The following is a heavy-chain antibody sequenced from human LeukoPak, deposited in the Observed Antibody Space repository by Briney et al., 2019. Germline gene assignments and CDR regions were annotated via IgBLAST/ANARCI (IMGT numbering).Heavy chain of an antibody. CDR3: AKGNYDILTGYTYYYYYYMDV. D-gene: IGHD3-9*01. Sequence: GGSLRLSCAASGFTFSSYAMSWVRQAPGKGLEWVSAISGSGGSTYYADSVKGRFTISRDNSKNTLYLQMNSRRAEDTAVYYCAKGNYDILTGYTYYYYYYMDVWGKGTTVTVSS. CDR1: GFTFSSYA. V-gene: IGHV3-23*01. J-gene: IGHJ6*03. CDR2: ISGSGGST.